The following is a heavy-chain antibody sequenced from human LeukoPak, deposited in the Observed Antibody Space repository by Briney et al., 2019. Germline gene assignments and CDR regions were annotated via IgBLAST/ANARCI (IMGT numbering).Heavy chain of an antibody. J-gene: IGHJ4*02. CDR3: AKDHTWEPTPFYFDS. V-gene: IGHV3-23*01. CDR2: IDGSGGNT. CDR1: GLTFVNYV. Sequence: PGGSLRLSCAASGLTFVNYVMTWVRQAPGKGLEWVSSIDGSGGNTYYADSVKGRFTISRDNSKNTLYLQMDSLRAEDSALYYCAKDHTWEPTPFYFDSWGQGTRVTVSS. D-gene: IGHD1-14*01.